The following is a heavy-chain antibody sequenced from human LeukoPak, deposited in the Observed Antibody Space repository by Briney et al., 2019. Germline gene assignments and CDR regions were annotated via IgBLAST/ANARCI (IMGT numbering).Heavy chain of an antibody. CDR3: ATGGIQLWRGEEYFQH. V-gene: IGHV4-38-2*02. D-gene: IGHD5-18*01. Sequence: PSETLSLTCTVSGYSISSGYYWGWIRQPPGKGLEWIGSIYHSGCTYYNPSLKSRVTISVDTSKNQFSLKLSSVTAADTAVYYCATGGIQLWRGEEYFQHWGQGTLVTVSS. J-gene: IGHJ1*01. CDR1: GYSISSGYY. CDR2: IYHSGCT.